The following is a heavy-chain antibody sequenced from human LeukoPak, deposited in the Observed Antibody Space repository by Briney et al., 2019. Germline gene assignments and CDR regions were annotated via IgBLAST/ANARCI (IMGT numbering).Heavy chain of an antibody. V-gene: IGHV4-34*01. CDR2: INHSGST. J-gene: IGHJ5*02. D-gene: IGHD2-2*01. Sequence: SETLSLTCVVYGGSFSGYYWSWIRQPPGKGLEWIGEINHSGSTNYNPSLKSRVTISVDTSKNQFSLKLSSVTAADTAVYYCARVVWVRFDPWGQGTLVTVSS. CDR3: ARVVWVRFDP. CDR1: GGSFSGYY.